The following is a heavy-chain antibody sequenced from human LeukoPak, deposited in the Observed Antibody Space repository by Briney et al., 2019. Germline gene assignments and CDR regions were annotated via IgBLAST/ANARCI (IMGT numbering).Heavy chain of an antibody. Sequence: PGGSLRLSCVASGFTFSSYAMHWVRQAPGKGLEWVAVISYDGSNKYYADSVKGRFTISRDNSKNTLYLQMNSLRAEDTAVYYCAGNTYYYDSSGLNWGQGTLVTVSS. D-gene: IGHD3-22*01. CDR2: ISYDGSNK. CDR3: AGNTYYYDSSGLN. V-gene: IGHV3-30-3*01. CDR1: GFTFSSYA. J-gene: IGHJ4*02.